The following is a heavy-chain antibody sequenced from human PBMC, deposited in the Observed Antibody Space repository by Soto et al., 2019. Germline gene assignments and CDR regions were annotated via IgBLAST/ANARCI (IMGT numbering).Heavy chain of an antibody. CDR1: GYTFTSYY. V-gene: IGHV1-46*04. Sequence: QVQLVQSGAEVKKPGASVKVSCKASGYTFTSYYIHWARQAPGQGLEWMGVINPKDGGTTYAQNLEGRVTMTRDTSTSTVYMELSSLRSEDTGLYYCTRGPNKAGTSWFVPWGQGTLVTVSS. CDR3: TRGPNKAGTSWFVP. CDR2: INPKDGGT. J-gene: IGHJ5*02. D-gene: IGHD3-10*01.